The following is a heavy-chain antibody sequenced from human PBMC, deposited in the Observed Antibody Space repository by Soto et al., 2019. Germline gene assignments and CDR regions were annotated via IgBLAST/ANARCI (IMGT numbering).Heavy chain of an antibody. CDR3: VKGTPVARQWFGY. Sequence: QVQLVESGGGVVQPERSLRLSCAASGFSFGNSAMHWVRQAPGKGLEWVAAISFDGRDTYYATSVKGRFTISRDNSRNTRCVQMNSLRPGDTAVYYCVKGTPVARQWFGYWGQGPLVTVSS. CDR1: GFSFGNSA. D-gene: IGHD6-19*01. CDR2: ISFDGRDT. V-gene: IGHV3-30*18. J-gene: IGHJ4*02.